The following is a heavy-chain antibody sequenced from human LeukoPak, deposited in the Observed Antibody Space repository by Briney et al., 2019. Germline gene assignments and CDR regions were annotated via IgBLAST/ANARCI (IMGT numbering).Heavy chain of an antibody. CDR2: INHSGST. D-gene: IGHD3-10*01. CDR1: GGSFSGYY. J-gene: IGHJ5*02. Sequence: PSETLSPTCAVYGGSFSGYYWSWIRQSPGKGLEWIGEINHSGSTNYNPSLKSRVTISVDTSKNQFSLKLSSVTAADTAVYYCARALLWFGELSNWFDPWGQGTLVTVSS. V-gene: IGHV4-34*01. CDR3: ARALLWFGELSNWFDP.